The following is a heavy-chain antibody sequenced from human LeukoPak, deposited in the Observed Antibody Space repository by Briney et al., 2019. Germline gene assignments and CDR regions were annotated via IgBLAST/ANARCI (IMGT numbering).Heavy chain of an antibody. V-gene: IGHV3-21*01. Sequence: GGSLRLSYAASGFTFSSYSMNWVRQAPGKGLEWVSSISSSSSYIYYADSVKGRFTISRDNAKNSLYLQMNSLRAEDTAVYYCARAEGLAARDYWGQGTLVTVSS. J-gene: IGHJ4*02. CDR1: GFTFSSYS. CDR3: ARAEGLAARDY. CDR2: ISSSSSYI. D-gene: IGHD6-6*01.